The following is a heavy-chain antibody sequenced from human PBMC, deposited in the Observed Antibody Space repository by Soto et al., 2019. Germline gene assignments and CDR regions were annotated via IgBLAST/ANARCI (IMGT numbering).Heavy chain of an antibody. Sequence: PLKVSCKASGLTFTSPAVQWLRQTRGQRLEWIGWIVVGSGNTNYAQKFQERVTITRDMSTSTAYMELSSLRSEDTAVYYCAADPLIVVVNYYGMDVWGQGTTVTVSS. D-gene: IGHD3-22*01. V-gene: IGHV1-58*01. CDR3: AADPLIVVVNYYGMDV. CDR1: GLTFTSPA. J-gene: IGHJ6*02. CDR2: IVVGSGNT.